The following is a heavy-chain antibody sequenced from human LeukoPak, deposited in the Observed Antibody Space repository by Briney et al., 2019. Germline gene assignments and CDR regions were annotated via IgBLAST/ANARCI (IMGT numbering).Heavy chain of an antibody. J-gene: IGHJ4*02. Sequence: SQTLSLTCTVSGGSISSGGYYWSWIRQPPGKGLEWIGYIYHSGSTYYNPSLKSRVTISVDRSKNQFSLKLSSVTAADTAVYYCASSPYGGNYFDYWGQGTLVTVSS. CDR2: IYHSGST. D-gene: IGHD4-23*01. CDR1: GGSISSGGYY. CDR3: ASSPYGGNYFDY. V-gene: IGHV4-30-2*01.